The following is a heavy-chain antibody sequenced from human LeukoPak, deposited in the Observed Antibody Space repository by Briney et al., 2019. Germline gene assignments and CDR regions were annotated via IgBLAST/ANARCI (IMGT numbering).Heavy chain of an antibody. CDR2: ISYDGSNK. Sequence: PGGSLRLSCAASGFTFSSYAMHWVRQAPGKGLEWVAVISYDGSNKYYADSVKGRFTISRDNSKNTLYLQMNSLRAEDTAVYYCASNDRTTVTTVDYWGQGTLVTVSS. D-gene: IGHD4-17*01. V-gene: IGHV3-30*04. CDR3: ASNDRTTVTTVDY. J-gene: IGHJ4*02. CDR1: GFTFSSYA.